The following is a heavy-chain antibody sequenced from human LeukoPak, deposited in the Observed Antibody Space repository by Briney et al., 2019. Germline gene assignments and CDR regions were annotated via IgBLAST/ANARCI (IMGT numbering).Heavy chain of an antibody. J-gene: IGHJ3*02. V-gene: IGHV3-7*01. CDR1: GFTFSSYS. Sequence: TGGSLRLSCAASGFTFSSYSMSWVRQAPGKGLEWVANIKQDGSEKNYVGSVKGRFTIARDNSKNTLYLQMNSLRAEDTAVYYCAKGMWELDAFDIWGQGTMVTVSS. CDR2: IKQDGSEK. D-gene: IGHD1-26*01. CDR3: AKGMWELDAFDI.